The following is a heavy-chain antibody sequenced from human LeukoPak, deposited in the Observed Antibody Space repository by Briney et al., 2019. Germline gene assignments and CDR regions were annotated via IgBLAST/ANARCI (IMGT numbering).Heavy chain of an antibody. CDR2: FDPEDGET. CDR1: GYTLTELS. J-gene: IGHJ4*02. D-gene: IGHD3-22*01. V-gene: IGHV1-24*01. Sequence: ASVKVSCKVSGYTLTELSMHWVRQAPGKGLEWMGGFDPEDGETIYAQKFQGRVTMTEDTSTDTAYMELRSLRSDDTAVYYCAREKGYYDSSGYYYDYWGQGTLVTVSS. CDR3: AREKGYYDSSGYYYDY.